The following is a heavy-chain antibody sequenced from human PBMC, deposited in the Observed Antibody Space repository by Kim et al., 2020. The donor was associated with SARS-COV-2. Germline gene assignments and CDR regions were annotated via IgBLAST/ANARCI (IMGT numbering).Heavy chain of an antibody. CDR2: IYYTGGA. Sequence: SETLSLTCTVSGDSISSTSYYWGWIRQSPGKGLEWIGSIYYTGGAYYNPSLKSRVTLSVNTSKNQFSLRLTSVTAADTAVYLCARIWSGYFEYWGQGTPV. CDR1: GDSISSTSYY. CDR3: ARIWSGYFEY. D-gene: IGHD3-3*01. J-gene: IGHJ4*02. V-gene: IGHV4-39*07.